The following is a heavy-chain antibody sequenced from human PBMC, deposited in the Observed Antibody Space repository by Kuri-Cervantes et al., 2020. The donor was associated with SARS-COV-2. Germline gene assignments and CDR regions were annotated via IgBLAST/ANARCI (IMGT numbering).Heavy chain of an antibody. CDR2: INHSGST. CDR1: GGSFSGYH. J-gene: IGHJ5*02. V-gene: IGHV4-34*01. CDR3: VGVLSNWFDP. Sequence: SETLSLTCAVYGGSFSGYHWRWIRQPPGKGREWIGEINHSGSTNYNTSLQGRVTISVDTSKNQFSLKLSSVTAADTAVYYCVGVLSNWFDPWGQGTLVTVSS. D-gene: IGHD2/OR15-2a*01.